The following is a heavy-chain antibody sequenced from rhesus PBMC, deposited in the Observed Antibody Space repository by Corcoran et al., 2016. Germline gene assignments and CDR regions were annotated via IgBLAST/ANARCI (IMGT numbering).Heavy chain of an antibody. V-gene: IGHV4-65*01. D-gene: IGHD6-37*01. CDR1: GGSVSSSNW. Sequence: QVQLQESGPGLVKPSETLSLTCAVSGGSVSSSNWWSWIRQPPGKGLEWIGYISGSSGITYYNPSLKSRVTISTDTSKNQFSLKRSSVTAADTAVYYCARTSSGGWSYDYWGQGVLVTVSS. J-gene: IGHJ4*01. CDR3: ARTSSGGWSYDY. CDR2: ISGSSGIT.